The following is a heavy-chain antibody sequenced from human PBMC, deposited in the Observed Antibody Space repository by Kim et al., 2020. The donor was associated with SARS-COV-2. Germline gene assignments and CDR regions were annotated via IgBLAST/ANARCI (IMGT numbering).Heavy chain of an antibody. Sequence: GGSLRLSCAASGFTFSSYAMSWVRQAPGKGLEWVSAISGSGGSTYYADSVKGRFTISRDNSKNTLYLQMNSLRAEDTAVYYCAEHYGAQGGFDPWGQGTLVTVSS. J-gene: IGHJ5*02. CDR3: AEHYGAQGGFDP. CDR2: ISGSGGST. V-gene: IGHV3-23*01. D-gene: IGHD4-17*01. CDR1: GFTFSSYA.